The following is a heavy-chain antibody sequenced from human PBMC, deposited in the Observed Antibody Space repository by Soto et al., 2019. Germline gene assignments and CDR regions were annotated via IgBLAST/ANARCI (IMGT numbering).Heavy chain of an antibody. CDR2: INPNSGGT. J-gene: IGHJ3*02. CDR1: GYTFTGYY. Sequence: ASVKVSCKASGYTFTGYYMHWVRQAPGQGLEWMGWINPNSGGTNYAQKFQGWVTMTRDTSISTAYMELSRLRSDDTAVYYCARGPEIGYSYAPDAFDIWGQGTMVT. V-gene: IGHV1-2*04. D-gene: IGHD5-18*01. CDR3: ARGPEIGYSYAPDAFDI.